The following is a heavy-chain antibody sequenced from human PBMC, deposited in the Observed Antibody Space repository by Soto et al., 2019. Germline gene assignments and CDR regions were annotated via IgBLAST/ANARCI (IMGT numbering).Heavy chain of an antibody. D-gene: IGHD6-25*01. J-gene: IGHJ4*02. CDR3: ARRKERSGPYYLDL. Sequence: SVKVSCKASGGTFSSYAISWVRQAPGQGLEWMGGIIPIFGTANYAQKFQGRVTITADESTSTAYMELSSLRSDDSAVYFCARRKERSGPYYLDLWGQGTQVTVSS. CDR1: GGTFSSYA. V-gene: IGHV1-69*13. CDR2: IIPIFGTA.